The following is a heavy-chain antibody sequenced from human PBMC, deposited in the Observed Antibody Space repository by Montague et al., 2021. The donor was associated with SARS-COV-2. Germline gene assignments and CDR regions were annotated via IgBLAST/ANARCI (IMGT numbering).Heavy chain of an antibody. D-gene: IGHD2-8*01. Sequence: SETLSLTCTISGDFVSSDGYYWSWIRQHLGKGLEWIGYMYYSGXTXYXXXXKXRVTMSIDRSKNQFSLKLRSVTAADTAVYYCARVARYCTNGVCQTYYYYGLDVWGQGTTVTVSS. CDR1: GDFVSSDGYY. V-gene: IGHV4-61*08. CDR2: MYYSGXT. J-gene: IGHJ6*02. CDR3: ARVARYCTNGVCQTYYYYGLDV.